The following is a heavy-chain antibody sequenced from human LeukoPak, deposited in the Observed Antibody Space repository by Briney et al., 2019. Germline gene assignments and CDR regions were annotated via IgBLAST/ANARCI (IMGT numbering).Heavy chain of an antibody. D-gene: IGHD3-3*01. CDR1: GFTFSSYG. Sequence: PGGSLRLSCAASGFTFSSYGMHWVRQAPGKGLEWVAFIRYDGSNKYYADSVKGRFTISRDNSKNTLYLQMNSLRAEDTAVYYCARDPNYDFQRDVWGKGTTVTVSS. CDR3: ARDPNYDFQRDV. V-gene: IGHV3-30*02. J-gene: IGHJ6*04. CDR2: IRYDGSNK.